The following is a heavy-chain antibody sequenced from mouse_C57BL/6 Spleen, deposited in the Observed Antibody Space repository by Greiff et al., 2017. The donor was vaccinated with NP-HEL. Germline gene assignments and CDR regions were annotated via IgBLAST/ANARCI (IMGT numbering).Heavy chain of an antibody. CDR3: ARSCSSGFYFDD. V-gene: IGHV1-54*01. J-gene: IGHJ2*01. Sequence: QVQLQQSGAELVRPGTSVKVSCKASGYAFTNYLIEWVKQRPGQGLEWIGVINPGSGGTNYNEKFKGKATLTADKSSSTAYMQLSSLTSEDSAVYFCARSCSSGFYFDDWGQGTTLTVSS. CDR1: GYAFTNYL. CDR2: INPGSGGT. D-gene: IGHD3-2*02.